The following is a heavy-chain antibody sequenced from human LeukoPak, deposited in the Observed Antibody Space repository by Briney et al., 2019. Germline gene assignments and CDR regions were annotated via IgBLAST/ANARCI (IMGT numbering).Heavy chain of an antibody. CDR1: GASISTTYW. V-gene: IGHV4-4*02. CDR3: ARVTSGEFADY. J-gene: IGHJ4*02. Sequence: SGTLSLTCAVSGASISTTYWSSWVRQPPGKGLEWIGYIYYSGITYYNPSLKSRVTISVDTSKNQFSLYLSSVTAADTAVYYCARVTSGEFADYWGQGTLVTVSS. D-gene: IGHD3-10*01. CDR2: IYYSGIT.